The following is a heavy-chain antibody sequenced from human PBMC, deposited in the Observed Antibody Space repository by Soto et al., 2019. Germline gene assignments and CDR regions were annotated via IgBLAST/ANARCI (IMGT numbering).Heavy chain of an antibody. CDR3: ARKMTTVTTWDQKDAFDI. D-gene: IGHD4-17*01. J-gene: IGHJ3*02. CDR1: GFTFSSYG. Sequence: QVQLVESGGGVVQPGRSLRLSCAASGFTFSSYGMHWVRQAPGKGLEWVAVISYDGSNKYYADSVKGRFTISRDNSKNTLYLQMNSLRAEDTAVYYCARKMTTVTTWDQKDAFDIWGQGTMVTVSS. CDR2: ISYDGSNK. V-gene: IGHV3-30*03.